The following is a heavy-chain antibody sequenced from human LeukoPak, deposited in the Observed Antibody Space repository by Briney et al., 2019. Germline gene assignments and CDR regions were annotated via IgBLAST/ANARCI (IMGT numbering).Heavy chain of an antibody. CDR2: INHSGST. Sequence: SETLSLTCTVSGYSINSGHYWGWIRQPPGKGLEWIGEINHSGSTNYNPSLKSRVTISVDTSKNQFSLKLSSVTAADTAVYYCARGYTVSNFYYYYYMDVWGKGTTVTVSS. CDR1: GYSINSGHY. D-gene: IGHD2-2*02. CDR3: ARGYTVSNFYYYYYMDV. V-gene: IGHV4-38-2*02. J-gene: IGHJ6*03.